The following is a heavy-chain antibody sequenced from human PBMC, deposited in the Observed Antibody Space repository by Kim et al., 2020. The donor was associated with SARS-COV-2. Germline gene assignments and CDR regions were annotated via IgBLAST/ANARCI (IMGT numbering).Heavy chain of an antibody. CDR1: GGSISSSSYY. CDR2: IYYSGST. J-gene: IGHJ4*02. Sequence: SETLSLTCTVSGGSISSSSYYWGWIRQPPGKGLEWIGSIYYSGSTYYNPSLKSRVTISVDTSKNQFSLKLSSVTAADTAVYYCARHGVSDSSSWVNDYWGQGTLVTVSS. CDR3: ARHGVSDSSSWVNDY. V-gene: IGHV4-39*01. D-gene: IGHD6-13*01.